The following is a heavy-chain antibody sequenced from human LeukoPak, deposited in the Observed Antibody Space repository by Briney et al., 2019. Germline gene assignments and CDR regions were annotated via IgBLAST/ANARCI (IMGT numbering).Heavy chain of an antibody. D-gene: IGHD2-2*01. J-gene: IGHJ4*02. CDR2: IYYSGST. Sequence: SETLSLTCTVSGGSISSYYWSWIRQPPGKGLEWIGYIYYSGSTNYNPSLKSRVTISVDTSKNQFSLKLSSATAADTAVYYCARGHQLLFVYWGQGTLVTVSS. CDR1: GGSISSYY. CDR3: ARGHQLLFVY. V-gene: IGHV4-59*01.